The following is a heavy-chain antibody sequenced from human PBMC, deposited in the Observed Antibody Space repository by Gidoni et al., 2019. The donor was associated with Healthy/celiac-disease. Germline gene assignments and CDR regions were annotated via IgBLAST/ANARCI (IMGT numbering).Heavy chain of an antibody. CDR2: INSDGSST. CDR1: GFTFSSYW. J-gene: IGHJ3*02. CDR3: ARDQIVGATLNAFDI. D-gene: IGHD1-26*01. V-gene: IGHV3-74*01. Sequence: EVQLVESGGGLVQPGGSLRLSCAASGFTFSSYWMHWVRQAPGKGLVWGSRINSDGSSTSYADSVKGRFTISRDNAKNTLYLQMNSLRAEDTAVYYCARDQIVGATLNAFDIWGQGTMVTVSS.